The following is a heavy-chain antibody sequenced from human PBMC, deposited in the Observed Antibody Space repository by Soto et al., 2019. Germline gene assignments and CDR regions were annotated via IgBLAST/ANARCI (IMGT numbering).Heavy chain of an antibody. CDR2: IYYSGST. CDR3: ARDRPIRYFVPHTKYYYYGMDV. D-gene: IGHD3-9*01. J-gene: IGHJ6*02. Sequence: TLSLTCTVSGGSISSGGYYWSWIRQHPGKGLEWIGYIYYSGSTYYNPSLKSRVTISVDTSKNQFSLKLSSVTAADTAVYYCARDRPIRYFVPHTKYYYYGMDVWGQGTTVTVSS. V-gene: IGHV4-31*03. CDR1: GGSISSGGYY.